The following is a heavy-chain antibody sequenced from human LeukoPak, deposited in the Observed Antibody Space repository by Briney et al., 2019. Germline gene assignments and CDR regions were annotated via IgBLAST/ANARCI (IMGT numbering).Heavy chain of an antibody. CDR3: ARSVSSRFTSPRRPYYFDS. V-gene: IGHV3-23*01. Sequence: GGSLRLPCATSGLTFSNSGMSWVRQAPGKGLEWVSPISSSGGYTYFADSVKGRFTISRDNSKNTLYLQMNSLRAEDTAVYYCARSVSSRFTSPRRPYYFDSWGQGTLVTVSS. CDR2: ISSSGGYT. CDR1: GLTFSNSG. J-gene: IGHJ4*02. D-gene: IGHD2-2*01.